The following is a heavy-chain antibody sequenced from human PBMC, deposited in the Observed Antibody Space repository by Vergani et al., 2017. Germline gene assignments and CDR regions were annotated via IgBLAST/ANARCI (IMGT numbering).Heavy chain of an antibody. D-gene: IGHD3-16*02. J-gene: IGHJ4*02. V-gene: IGHV1-3*01. CDR2: INAGNGNT. CDR1: GYTFTSYA. CDR3: ARVVHYDYVWGSYRYTGPFDY. Sequence: QVQLVQSGAEVKKPGASVKVSCKASGYTFTSYAMQWVRQAPGQRLEWMGWINAGNGNTKYSQKFQGRVTITRDTSAITAYMELSSLRSEDTAVYYCARVVHYDYVWGSYRYTGPFDYWGQGTLVTVSA.